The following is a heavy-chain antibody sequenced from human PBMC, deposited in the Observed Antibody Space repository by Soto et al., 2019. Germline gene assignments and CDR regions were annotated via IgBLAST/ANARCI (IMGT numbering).Heavy chain of an antibody. CDR2: IYYSGST. Sequence: PSETLSLTCTVSGGSISSYYWSWIRQPPGKGLEWIGYIYYSGSTNYNPSLKSRVTISVDTSKNQFSLKLSSVTAADTAVYYCARDTNLGSPYYYYYMDVWGKGTTVTVSS. D-gene: IGHD1-7*01. CDR1: GGSISSYY. V-gene: IGHV4-59*01. CDR3: ARDTNLGSPYYYYYMDV. J-gene: IGHJ6*03.